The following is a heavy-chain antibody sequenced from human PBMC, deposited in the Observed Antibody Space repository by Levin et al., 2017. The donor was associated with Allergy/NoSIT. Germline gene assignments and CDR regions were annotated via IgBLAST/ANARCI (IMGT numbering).Heavy chain of an antibody. J-gene: IGHJ3*02. CDR1: GFTFSSYA. V-gene: IGHV3-30-3*01. CDR3: ARDWSAGYGAFDI. CDR2: ISYDGSNK. Sequence: QPGGSLRLSCAASGFTFSSYAMHWVRQAPGKGLEWVAVISYDGSNKYYADSVKGRFTISRDNSKNTLYLQMNSLRAEDTAVYYCARDWSAGYGAFDIWGQGTMVTVSS. D-gene: IGHD6-13*01.